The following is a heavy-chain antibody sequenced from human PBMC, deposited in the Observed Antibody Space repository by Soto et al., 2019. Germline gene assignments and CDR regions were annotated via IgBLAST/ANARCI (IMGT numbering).Heavy chain of an antibody. Sequence: EVQLLESGGGLVQPGGSLRLSCAASGFTFSSYAMSWVRQAPGKGLEWVSAISGSGGSTYYADSVKGRFTISRDNSKNTLELQMNSLRAEDTAVYYCAKATDTATYYYYYGMDVWGQGTTVTVSS. CDR3: AKATDTATYYYYYGMDV. CDR2: ISGSGGST. CDR1: GFTFSSYA. D-gene: IGHD5-18*01. J-gene: IGHJ6*02. V-gene: IGHV3-23*01.